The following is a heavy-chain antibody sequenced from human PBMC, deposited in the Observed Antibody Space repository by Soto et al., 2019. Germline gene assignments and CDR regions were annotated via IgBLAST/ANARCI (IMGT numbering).Heavy chain of an antibody. D-gene: IGHD2-15*01. CDR1: GYTFTGYY. V-gene: IGHV1-2*04. J-gene: IGHJ6*01. CDR3: ARAPGYCSGGSCYHGMDV. Sequence: ASVKVSCKASGYTFTGYYMHWVRQAPGQGLEWMGWINPNSGGTNYAQKFQGWVTMTRDTSISTAYMELSRLRSDDTAVYYCARAPGYCSGGSCYHGMDVWGQGPTVTVSS. CDR2: INPNSGGT.